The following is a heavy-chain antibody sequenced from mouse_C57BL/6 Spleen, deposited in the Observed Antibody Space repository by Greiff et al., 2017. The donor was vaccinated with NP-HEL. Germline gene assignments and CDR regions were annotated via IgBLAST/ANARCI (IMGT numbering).Heavy chain of an antibody. CDR1: GFSLTSYA. V-gene: IGHV2-9-1*01. CDR3: ARESPHYYGSSYGYFDV. D-gene: IGHD1-1*01. Sequence: VQRVESGPGLVAPSQSLSITCTVSGFSLTSYAISWVRQPPGKGLEWLGVLWTGGGTNYNSALKSRLSISKDNSKSQVFLKMNSLQTDDTARYYCARESPHYYGSSYGYFDVWGTGTTVTVSS. CDR2: LWTGGGT. J-gene: IGHJ1*03.